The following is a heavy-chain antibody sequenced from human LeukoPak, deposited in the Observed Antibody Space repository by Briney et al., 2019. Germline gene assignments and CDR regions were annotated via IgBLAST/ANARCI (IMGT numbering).Heavy chain of an antibody. CDR1: GFTFSNAW. V-gene: IGHV3-15*01. J-gene: IGHJ4*02. Sequence: GGSLRLSCAASGFTFSNAWMSWVRQAPGKVLEWVGRIKSKTDGGTTDYAAPVKGRFTISRDDSKSTLYLQMNSLKTEDTAVYYCTTDIGLLEWLSDGPADYWGQGTLVTVSS. CDR2: IKSKTDGGTT. D-gene: IGHD3-3*01. CDR3: TTDIGLLEWLSDGPADY.